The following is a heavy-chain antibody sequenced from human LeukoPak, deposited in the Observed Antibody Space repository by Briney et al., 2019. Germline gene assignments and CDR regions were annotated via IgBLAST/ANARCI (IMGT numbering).Heavy chain of an antibody. CDR3: ARTSMVRGVIDGPIDY. CDR2: ITSGSSYI. V-gene: IGHV3-21*01. Sequence: GGSLRLSCAASGFTFSSYNMNWVRQAPGKGLEWVSSITSGSSYIYYADSVKGRFTISRDNAKNSLYLQMNSLRAEDTAVYYCARTSMVRGVIDGPIDYWGQGTLVTVSS. CDR1: GFTFSSYN. J-gene: IGHJ4*02. D-gene: IGHD3-10*01.